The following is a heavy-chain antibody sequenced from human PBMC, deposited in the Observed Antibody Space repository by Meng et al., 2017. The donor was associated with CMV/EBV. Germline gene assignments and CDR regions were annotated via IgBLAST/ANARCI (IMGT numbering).Heavy chain of an antibody. CDR1: GFTFSSYD. V-gene: IGHV3-13*01. D-gene: IGHD1-26*01. CDR3: ARARAGGSYVDY. Sequence: GGSLRLSCAASGFTFSSYDMHWVRQATGKGLEWVPAIGTAGDTYYPGSVKGRFTISRENAKNSLYLQMNSLRAGDTAVYYCARARAGGSYVDYWGQGTLVTVLL. J-gene: IGHJ4*02. CDR2: IGTAGDT.